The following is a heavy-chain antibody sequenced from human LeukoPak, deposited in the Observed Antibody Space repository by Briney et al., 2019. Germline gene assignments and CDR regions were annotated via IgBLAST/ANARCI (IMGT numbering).Heavy chain of an antibody. Sequence: PGGSLRLSCVGSGFSFSSYGMNWVRQAPGKGLEWISYFSSGRTTIHYADSVKGRFTISRDNAKNSLYLQMNSLRVDDTAVYYCVRDLNGDYRPYWGQGTLVTVSS. CDR3: VRDLNGDYRPY. CDR1: GFSFSSYG. CDR2: FSSGRTTI. J-gene: IGHJ4*02. V-gene: IGHV3-48*04. D-gene: IGHD4-17*01.